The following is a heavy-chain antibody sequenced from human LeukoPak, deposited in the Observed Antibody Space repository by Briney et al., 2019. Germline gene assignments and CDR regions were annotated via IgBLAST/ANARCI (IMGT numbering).Heavy chain of an antibody. CDR2: ISSSSSYT. V-gene: IGHV3-11*06. CDR3: ASTILRSWYFDS. J-gene: IGHJ4*02. D-gene: IGHD6-13*01. Sequence: GGSLRLSCAASGFTFSDYYMSWIRQAPGKGLEWISSISSSSSYTNYADSVKGRFTISRDNAKNSLYLQMNSLRAEDTAVYYCASTILRSWYFDSWGQGTLVTVSS. CDR1: GFTFSDYY.